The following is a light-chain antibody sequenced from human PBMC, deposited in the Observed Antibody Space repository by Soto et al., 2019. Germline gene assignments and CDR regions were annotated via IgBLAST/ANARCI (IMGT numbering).Light chain of an antibody. V-gene: IGKV3-15*01. Sequence: EVDMTQSPATLSVSLGDRATLSCRASQSVSSNLAWYQQKPGQAPRLLIYGASTRATGLPARFSGRGSGTEFTLTICSLQSEEFAVYSCQQDNNWPLTFGGGTKVDIK. CDR2: GAS. CDR1: QSVSSN. J-gene: IGKJ4*01. CDR3: QQDNNWPLT.